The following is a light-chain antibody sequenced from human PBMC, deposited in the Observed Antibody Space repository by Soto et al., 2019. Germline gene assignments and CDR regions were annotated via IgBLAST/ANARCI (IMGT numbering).Light chain of an antibody. CDR2: GVT. Sequence: QSALTQPASVSGSPGQSITISCTGTSSDVGAYNYVSWYLQYPGKAPKLLIYGVTNRPSGVSDRSSGSKSGNTASLTISGLQAEDETDYYCSSYARGSTYVFGTGTKVTVL. V-gene: IGLV2-14*01. J-gene: IGLJ1*01. CDR3: SSYARGSTYV. CDR1: SSDVGAYNY.